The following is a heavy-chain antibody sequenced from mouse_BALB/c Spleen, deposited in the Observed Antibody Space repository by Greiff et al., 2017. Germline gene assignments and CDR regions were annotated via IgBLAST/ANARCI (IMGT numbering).Heavy chain of an antibody. V-gene: IGHV5-12-1*01. CDR2: ISSGGGST. J-gene: IGHJ2*01. Sequence: EVQLQESGGGLVKPGGSLKLSCAASGFAFSSYDMSWVRQTPEKRLEWVAYISSGGGSTYYPDTVKGRFTISRDNAKNTLYLQMSSLKSEDTAMYYCARGYRWYFDYWGQGTTLTVSS. CDR3: ARGYRWYFDY. D-gene: IGHD2-14*01. CDR1: GFAFSSYD.